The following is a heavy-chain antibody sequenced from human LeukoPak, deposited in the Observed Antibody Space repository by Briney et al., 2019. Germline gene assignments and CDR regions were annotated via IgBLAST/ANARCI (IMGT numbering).Heavy chain of an antibody. D-gene: IGHD3-10*01. Sequence: SETLSLTCTVSGGSISSYYWSWIRQPPGKGLEWIGYIYYSGSTNYNPSLKSRVTISVDTSKNQFSLKLSSVTAADTAVYYCARDDGSGSYNAFDIWGQGTMVTVSS. J-gene: IGHJ3*02. CDR2: IYYSGST. CDR1: GGSISSYY. V-gene: IGHV4-59*01. CDR3: ARDDGSGSYNAFDI.